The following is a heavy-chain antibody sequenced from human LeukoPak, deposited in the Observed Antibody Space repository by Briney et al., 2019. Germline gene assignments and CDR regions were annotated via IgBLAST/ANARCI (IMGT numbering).Heavy chain of an antibody. V-gene: IGHV3-74*01. Sequence: GGSLRLSCTASGFTFRNYPMHWVRQAPGKGLVWVSRINTDGTTTNYADSVRGRFTISRDSSKNTLYLQMNSLRAEDTAVYYCAKRITTAAKPRLDFDSWGQGTLVTVSS. CDR3: AKRITTAAKPRLDFDS. CDR1: GFTFRNYP. J-gene: IGHJ4*02. D-gene: IGHD2-2*01. CDR2: INTDGTTT.